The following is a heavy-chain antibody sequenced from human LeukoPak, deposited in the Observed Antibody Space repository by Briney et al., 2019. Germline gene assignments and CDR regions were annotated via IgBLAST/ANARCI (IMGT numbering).Heavy chain of an antibody. Sequence: GGSLRLSCAASGFTFSSYAMSWVRQAPGKGLEWVSAISGSGGSTYYADSVKGRFTISRDNSKNTLYLQMNSLRAEDTAVYYCAKGAIVRFLEWLSEFDYWGQGTLVTVSS. CDR3: AKGAIVRFLEWLSEFDY. CDR1: GFTFSSYA. D-gene: IGHD3-3*01. CDR2: ISGSGGST. J-gene: IGHJ4*02. V-gene: IGHV3-23*01.